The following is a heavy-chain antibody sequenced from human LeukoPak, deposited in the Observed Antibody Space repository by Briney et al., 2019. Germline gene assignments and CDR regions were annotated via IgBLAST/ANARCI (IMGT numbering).Heavy chain of an antibody. CDR3: ARDLELVYYDSSGYDY. V-gene: IGHV3-74*01. J-gene: IGHJ4*02. CDR2: INSDGSNT. CDR1: GFTFSSYW. Sequence: PGGSLRLSCAASGFTFSSYWMHWVRQVPGKGLVWVSRINSDGSNTRYADSGKGRFTISRDNAKNTLYLQMNSLRAEDTAVYYCARDLELVYYDSSGYDYWGQGTLVIVSS. D-gene: IGHD3-22*01.